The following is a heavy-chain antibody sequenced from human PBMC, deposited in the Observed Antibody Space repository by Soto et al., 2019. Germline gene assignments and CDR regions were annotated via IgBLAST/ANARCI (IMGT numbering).Heavy chain of an antibody. Sequence: ASVKVSCKASGYTFTRYTMNWVRQAPGQRLEWMGWINPDNGNTKSSQKFQDRVIIARDTSASTAYMDLSSLRSEDTAVYYCARGIATGQLDPWGQGTLVTVSS. CDR3: ARGIATGQLDP. CDR1: GYTFTRYT. D-gene: IGHD2-15*01. CDR2: INPDNGNT. V-gene: IGHV1-3*01. J-gene: IGHJ5*02.